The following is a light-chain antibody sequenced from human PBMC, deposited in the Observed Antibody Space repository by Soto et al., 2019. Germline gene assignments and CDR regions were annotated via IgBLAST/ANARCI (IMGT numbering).Light chain of an antibody. J-gene: IGKJ5*01. CDR2: AAS. V-gene: IGKV1-9*01. CDR1: QVISTS. Sequence: DIQLTHSPSFLSPSIGESVTITCRASQVISTSLAWYQVKPGKAPKLLIYAASTLESGVPSRFSATVSGTEFSLTISSLEPEDFAVYYCQQRSNWLSITFGQGTRLEIK. CDR3: QQRSNWLSIT.